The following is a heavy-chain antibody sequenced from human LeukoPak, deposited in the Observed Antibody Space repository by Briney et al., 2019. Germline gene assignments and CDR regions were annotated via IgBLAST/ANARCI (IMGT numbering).Heavy chain of an antibody. J-gene: IGHJ4*02. CDR3: TWMATVITVDF. CDR2: LKGKTSTETT. Sequence: GGSLRLSCVASGLTFSDAWMSWVRQAPGKGLEWVGRLKGKTSTETTDFAAPVKGRFTISRDDSKNTLYLQMNSLKDEDTAVYYCTWMATVITVDFWGQGTLVTVSS. V-gene: IGHV3-15*01. CDR1: GLTFSDAW. D-gene: IGHD4-17*01.